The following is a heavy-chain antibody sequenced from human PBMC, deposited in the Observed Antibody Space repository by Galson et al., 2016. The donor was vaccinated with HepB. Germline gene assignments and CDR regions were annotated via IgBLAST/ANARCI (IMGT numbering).Heavy chain of an antibody. J-gene: IGHJ4*02. D-gene: IGHD2-2*01. CDR3: AKDPLLLGVVMSAAMS. V-gene: IGHV3-30*18. CDR1: GFTFSGYD. CDR2: ISYDGRNK. Sequence: SLRLSCAASGFTFSGYDMHWVRQAPGKGLEWVALISYDGRNKNYVDSVKGRFTISRDNSKNTLYLQMNSLRAEDTAVYYCAKDPLLLGVVMSAAMSWGQGTLVTVSP.